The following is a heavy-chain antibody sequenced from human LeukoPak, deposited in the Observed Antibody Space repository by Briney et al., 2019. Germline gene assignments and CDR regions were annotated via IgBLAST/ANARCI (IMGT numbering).Heavy chain of an antibody. D-gene: IGHD6-19*01. V-gene: IGHV4-31*03. CDR1: GGSISSGGYY. CDR3: ARDLRGRIAVAGTSGAFDI. J-gene: IGHJ3*02. CDR2: IYYSGST. Sequence: SQTLSLTCTVSGGSISSGGYYWSWIRQHPGKGLEWIGYIYYSGSTYYNPSLKSRVTISVDTSKNQFSLKLSSATAADTAVYYCARDLRGRIAVAGTSGAFDIWGQGTMVTVSS.